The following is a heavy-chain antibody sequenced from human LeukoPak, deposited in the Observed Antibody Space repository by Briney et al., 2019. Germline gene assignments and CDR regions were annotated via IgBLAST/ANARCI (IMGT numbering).Heavy chain of an antibody. CDR3: ASLPHYHDTSGWNY. J-gene: IGHJ4*02. V-gene: IGHV1-8*01. CDR1: GDTFTSHD. Sequence: ASVKVSCKASGDTFTSHDINWVRQATGQGLEWMGWINPNSGNTGYAQEFQGRVTMTRDTSISTAYMELSSLRSEDTAVYYCASLPHYHDTSGWNYWGQGTLVTVSS. CDR2: INPNSGNT. D-gene: IGHD3-22*01.